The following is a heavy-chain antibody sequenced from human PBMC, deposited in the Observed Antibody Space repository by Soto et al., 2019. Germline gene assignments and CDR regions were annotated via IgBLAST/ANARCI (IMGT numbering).Heavy chain of an antibody. CDR2: IWYDGSNK. CDR1: GFTFSSYG. CDR3: ARVMIAAPNYYYYYGMDV. Sequence: GGSLRLSCAASGFTFSSYGMHWVRQAPGKGLEWVAVIWYDGSNKYYADSVKGRFTISRDNSKNTLYLQMNSLRAEDTAVYYCARVMIAAPNYYYYYGMDVWGQGTTVTVSS. V-gene: IGHV3-33*01. D-gene: IGHD6-6*01. J-gene: IGHJ6*02.